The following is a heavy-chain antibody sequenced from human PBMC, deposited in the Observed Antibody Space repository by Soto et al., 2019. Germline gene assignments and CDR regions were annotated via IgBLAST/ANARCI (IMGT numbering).Heavy chain of an antibody. J-gene: IGHJ6*02. Sequence: ASVKGSCKASGYTFTSYGISWVRQAPGQGLEGMGWVSAYNGNTNYAKKLQGRVTMTTDTSTSTAYMELRRLRSDDTAVYYCARAPAFYGSGSYYPYYYYGMDVWGQGTTVTVSS. CDR2: VSAYNGNT. D-gene: IGHD3-10*01. V-gene: IGHV1-18*01. CDR1: GYTFTSYG. CDR3: ARAPAFYGSGSYYPYYYYGMDV.